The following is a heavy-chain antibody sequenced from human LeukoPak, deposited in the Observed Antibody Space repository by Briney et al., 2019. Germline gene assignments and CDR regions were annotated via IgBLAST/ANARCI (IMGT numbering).Heavy chain of an antibody. Sequence: ASVKVSCKASGYTFTSYDINWVRQATGQGLEWMGWMKPNSGNTGYAQKFQGRVTMTRNTSISTAYMELSSLRSEDTAVYYCARVYDSSGYFPRAFDYWGQGTLVTVSS. CDR2: MKPNSGNT. V-gene: IGHV1-8*01. CDR1: GYTFTSYD. CDR3: ARVYDSSGYFPRAFDY. J-gene: IGHJ4*02. D-gene: IGHD3-22*01.